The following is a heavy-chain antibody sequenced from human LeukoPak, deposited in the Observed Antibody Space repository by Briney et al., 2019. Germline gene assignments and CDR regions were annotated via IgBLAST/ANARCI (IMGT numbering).Heavy chain of an antibody. J-gene: IGHJ5*02. CDR1: GFSLSDHY. D-gene: IGHD5-18*01. Sequence: GGSLRVSCAASGFSLSDHYMGWIRQAPGKGLEWVSYISSSGTTMYYADSVKGRFTTSRDNAKNSLFLEMNSLRAEDTAVYYCTREGVGFSYGFANLWGQGTQVTVSS. V-gene: IGHV3-11*01. CDR2: ISSSGTTM. CDR3: TREGVGFSYGFANL.